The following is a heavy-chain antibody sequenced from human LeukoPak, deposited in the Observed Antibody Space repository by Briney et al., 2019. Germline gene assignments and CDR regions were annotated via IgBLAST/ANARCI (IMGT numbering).Heavy chain of an antibody. Sequence: SETLSLTCTVSGGSISSYYWSWIRQPPGKGLEWIGYIYYSGSTNYNPSLKSRVTISVDKSKNQFSLMLSSVIAADTAVYYCARGRSSYSSVYYYYGMDVWGQGTTVTVSS. CDR1: GGSISSYY. V-gene: IGHV4-59*12. J-gene: IGHJ6*02. CDR2: IYYSGST. CDR3: ARGRSSYSSVYYYYGMDV. D-gene: IGHD6-25*01.